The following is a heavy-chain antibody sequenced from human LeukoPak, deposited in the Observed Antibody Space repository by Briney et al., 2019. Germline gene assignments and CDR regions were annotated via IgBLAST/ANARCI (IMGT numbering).Heavy chain of an antibody. CDR1: GFTFSSWW. J-gene: IGHJ5*02. V-gene: IGHV3-23*01. CDR3: AKYYYGSGSYRWFDP. D-gene: IGHD3-10*01. Sequence: GGSLRLSCAVSGFTFSSWWMTWVRQAPGKGLEWVSAISGSGGSTYYADSVKGRFTISRDNSKNTLYLQMNSLRAEDTAVYYCAKYYYGSGSYRWFDPWGQGTLVTVSS. CDR2: ISGSGGST.